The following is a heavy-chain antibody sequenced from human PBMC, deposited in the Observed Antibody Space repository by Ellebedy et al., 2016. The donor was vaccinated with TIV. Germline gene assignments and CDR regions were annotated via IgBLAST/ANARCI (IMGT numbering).Heavy chain of an antibody. V-gene: IGHV4-34*01. CDR3: ARGGHTLHGLIMPYYFDY. D-gene: IGHD2-2*01. CDR2: INHSGST. Sequence: MPSETLSLTCAVYGGSFSGYYWSWIRQPPGKGLEWIGEINHSGSTNYHPSLKSRVTISIDTSKNQFSLKLSSVTAADTAVYFCARGGHTLHGLIMPYYFDYWGQGNLVTVS. J-gene: IGHJ4*02. CDR1: GGSFSGYY.